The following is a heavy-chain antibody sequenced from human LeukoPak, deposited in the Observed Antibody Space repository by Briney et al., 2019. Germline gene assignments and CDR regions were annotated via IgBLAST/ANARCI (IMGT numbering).Heavy chain of an antibody. J-gene: IGHJ4*02. V-gene: IGHV3-23*01. CDR3: AKCGNSGCHLIDY. D-gene: IGHD5-12*01. CDR1: GFTFTNAW. Sequence: GGSRRLSCAASGFTFTNAWMSWVRQAPGKGLEWVSAISGRTGATYYADSEKGRFTISRDNSKSTLYLQMDSLRAEDTAVYYCAKCGNSGCHLIDYWGQGTLVTVSS. CDR2: ISGRTGAT.